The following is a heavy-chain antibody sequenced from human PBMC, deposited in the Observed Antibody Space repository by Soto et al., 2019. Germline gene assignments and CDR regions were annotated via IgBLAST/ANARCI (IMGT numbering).Heavy chain of an antibody. CDR2: IYYSGST. V-gene: IGHV4-59*08. D-gene: IGHD3-3*01. CDR1: GGSISSYY. Sequence: SETLSLTCTVSGGSISSYYWSWIRQPPGKGLEWIGYIYYSGSTNYNPSLKSRVTISVDTSKKQFSLKLSSVTAADTAVYHCARQAFGRFDYWGQGTLVTVSS. CDR3: ARQAFGRFDY. J-gene: IGHJ4*02.